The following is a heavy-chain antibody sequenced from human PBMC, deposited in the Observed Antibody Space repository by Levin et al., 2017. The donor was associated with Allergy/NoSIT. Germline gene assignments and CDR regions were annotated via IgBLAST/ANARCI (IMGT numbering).Heavy chain of an antibody. V-gene: IGHV4-34*01. CDR1: GGSLGGYY. D-gene: IGHD4-17*01. Sequence: SETLSLTCAVSGGSLGGYYWSWLRQPPGKGLEWIGEVSHHAISTYNPSLDSRVTILVDPSRNHFSLVLHSVTAADTGVYYCAVFSLRYGTFDIWGQGTMVTVSS. CDR3: AVFSLRYGTFDI. J-gene: IGHJ3*02. CDR2: VSHHAIS.